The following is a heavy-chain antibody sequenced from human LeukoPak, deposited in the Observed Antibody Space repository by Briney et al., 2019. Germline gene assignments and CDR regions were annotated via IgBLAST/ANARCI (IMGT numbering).Heavy chain of an antibody. CDR2: IYYSGST. Sequence: SETLSLTCTVSGGSISSYYWSWIRQPPGKGLEWIGYIYYSGSTNYNPSLKSRVTISVDTSKNQFSLKLGSVTAADTAIYYSYALRAAAGTPIDYWGQGTLVTVSS. CDR1: GGSISSYY. J-gene: IGHJ4*02. CDR3: YALRAAAGTPIDY. V-gene: IGHV4-59*01. D-gene: IGHD6-13*01.